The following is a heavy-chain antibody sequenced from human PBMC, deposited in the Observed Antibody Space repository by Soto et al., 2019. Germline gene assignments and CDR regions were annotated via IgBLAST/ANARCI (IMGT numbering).Heavy chain of an antibody. CDR1: GYSFTSYW. Sequence: PGESLKISCKGSGYSFTSYWIGWVRQMPGKGLEWMGIIYPGDSDTRYSPSFQGQVTISADKSISTAYLQWSSLKASDTAMYYCARHRYSSSRPEKNWFDPWGQGTLVTVSS. CDR3: ARHRYSSSRPEKNWFDP. J-gene: IGHJ5*02. V-gene: IGHV5-51*01. CDR2: IYPGDSDT. D-gene: IGHD6-6*01.